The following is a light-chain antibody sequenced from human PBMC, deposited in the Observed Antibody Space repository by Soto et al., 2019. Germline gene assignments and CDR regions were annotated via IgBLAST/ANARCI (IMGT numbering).Light chain of an antibody. V-gene: IGKV3-11*01. Sequence: EIVMTQSPATLSVSPGERATLSCRASQSVSSYLAWYQQKPGQAPRLLIYDASNRATGIPARFSGSGSGTDFTLTISSLEPEDFAVYYCQQRSNWSFGGGTKVDI. J-gene: IGKJ4*01. CDR2: DAS. CDR1: QSVSSY. CDR3: QQRSNWS.